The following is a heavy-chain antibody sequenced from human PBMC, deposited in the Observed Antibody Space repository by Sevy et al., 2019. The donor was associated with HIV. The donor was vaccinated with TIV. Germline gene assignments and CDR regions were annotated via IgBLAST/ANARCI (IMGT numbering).Heavy chain of an antibody. CDR3: AVPKVTGTTTMFDY. D-gene: IGHD1-7*01. CDR1: GFSFSTSG. Sequence: GGSLRLSCAASGFSFSTSGMNWVRQAPGKGLEWVSYIGGTTSTIYYADSVKGRITISRDNARNSLYLQMNSLRDEDTAVYYCAVPKVTGTTTMFDYWGQGTLVTVSS. V-gene: IGHV3-48*02. CDR2: IGGTTSTI. J-gene: IGHJ4*02.